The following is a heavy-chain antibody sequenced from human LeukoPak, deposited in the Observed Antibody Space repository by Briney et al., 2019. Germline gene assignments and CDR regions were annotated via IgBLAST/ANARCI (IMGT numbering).Heavy chain of an antibody. CDR3: ARSVRGYYYYGMDV. Sequence: HPXGSLRLSCAASGFTFSSNYMSWVRQAPGKGLEWVSVIYSGGSTYYSDSVKGRFTISRHNSKNTLYLQMNSLRAEDTAVYYCARSVRGYYYYGMDVWGQGTTVTVSS. CDR1: GFTFSSNY. D-gene: IGHD4-17*01. V-gene: IGHV3-53*04. J-gene: IGHJ6*02. CDR2: IYSGGST.